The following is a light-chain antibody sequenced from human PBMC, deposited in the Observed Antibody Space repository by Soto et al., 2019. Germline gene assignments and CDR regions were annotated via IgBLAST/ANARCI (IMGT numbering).Light chain of an antibody. CDR2: AAS. V-gene: IGKV1-9*01. J-gene: IGKJ1*01. Sequence: DIQLNQSPPTLSGSVGDRVTITCGASQGINSFLAWYQRKPGKAPKLLIYAASTLQSGVPSRFSGSGSGTDFTLTISSLQPEDSATYYCKQYNSYPRTFGQGTKVDIK. CDR3: KQYNSYPRT. CDR1: QGINSF.